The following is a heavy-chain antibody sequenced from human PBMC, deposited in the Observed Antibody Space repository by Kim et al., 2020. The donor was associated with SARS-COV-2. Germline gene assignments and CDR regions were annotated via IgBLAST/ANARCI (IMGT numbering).Heavy chain of an antibody. V-gene: IGHV3-23*01. CDR2: ISGSGGST. CDR3: AKGPKQWLVRSWYFDL. Sequence: GGSLRLSCAASGFTFSSYAMSWDRQAPGKGLEWVSAISGSGGSTYYADSVKGRFTISRDNSKNTLYLQMNSLRAEDTAVYYCAKGPKQWLVRSWYFDLWGRGTLVTVSS. J-gene: IGHJ2*01. D-gene: IGHD6-19*01. CDR1: GFTFSSYA.